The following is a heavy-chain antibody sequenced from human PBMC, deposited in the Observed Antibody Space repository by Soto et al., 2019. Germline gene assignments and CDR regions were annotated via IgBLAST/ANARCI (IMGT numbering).Heavy chain of an antibody. CDR3: ARGRIAAAGDYYYYGMDV. CDR1: GYTFTSYG. Sequence: ASVKVSCKASGYTFTSYGISWVRQAPGQGLEWMGWISAYNGNTNYAQKLQGRVSMTTDTSTSTAYMELRSLRSDDTAVYDCARGRIAAAGDYYYYGMDVWGQGTTVTVSS. D-gene: IGHD6-13*01. CDR2: ISAYNGNT. V-gene: IGHV1-18*01. J-gene: IGHJ6*02.